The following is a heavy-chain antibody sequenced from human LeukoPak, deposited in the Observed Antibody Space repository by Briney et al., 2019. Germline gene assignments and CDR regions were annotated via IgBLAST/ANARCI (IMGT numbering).Heavy chain of an antibody. V-gene: IGHV3-30*18. CDR3: AKDLAGSYYAGSQRYYFDY. CDR2: ISADESNE. J-gene: IGHJ4*02. CDR1: GFTFSTFN. D-gene: IGHD3-10*01. Sequence: PGGSLRLSCAASGFTFSTFNMHWVRQAPGKGPEWVALISADESNEYYADSVKGRLTISRDNSKNTVYLQMNSLRTEDTAVYHCAKDLAGSYYAGSQRYYFDYWGQGTLVTVSS.